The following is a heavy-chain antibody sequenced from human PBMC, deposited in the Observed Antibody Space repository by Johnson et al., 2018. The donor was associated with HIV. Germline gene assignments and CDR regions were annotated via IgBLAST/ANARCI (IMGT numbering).Heavy chain of an antibody. CDR2: ISSSGSTI. Sequence: VQLVESGGGVVQPGRSLRLSCAASGFTFSSYAMHWVRQAPGKGLEWVSYISSSGSTIYYADSVKGRFTISRDNSKNTLFLQMNSLRTEDTAVYYCTRDRDGVGVSWGQGTMVTVSS. CDR3: TRDRDGVGVS. V-gene: IGHV3-48*01. J-gene: IGHJ3*01. CDR1: GFTFSSYA. D-gene: IGHD3-10*01.